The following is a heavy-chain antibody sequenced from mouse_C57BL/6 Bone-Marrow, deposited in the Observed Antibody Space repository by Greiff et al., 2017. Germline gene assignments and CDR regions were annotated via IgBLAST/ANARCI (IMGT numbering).Heavy chain of an antibody. CDR2: IYPRSGNT. CDR1: GYTFTSYG. V-gene: IGHV1-81*01. Sequence: QVQLQQSGAELARPGASVKLSCKASGYTFTSYGISWVKQRTGQGLEWIGEIYPRSGNTYYNEKFKGKATLTADKSSSTAYMELRSLTSEDAAVYFCARRRDRPWFAYWGQGTLVTVSA. D-gene: IGHD2-14*01. J-gene: IGHJ3*01. CDR3: ARRRDRPWFAY.